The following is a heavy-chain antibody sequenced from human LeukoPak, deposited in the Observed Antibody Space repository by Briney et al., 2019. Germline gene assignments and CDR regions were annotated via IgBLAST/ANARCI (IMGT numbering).Heavy chain of an antibody. CDR3: ARAAHIVVVTAIYYFDY. D-gene: IGHD2-21*02. CDR1: GGSISSGGYY. Sequence: SETLSLTCTVSGGSISSGGYYWSWIRQHPGKGLEWIGYIYYSGSTYYNPSLKSRITISVDTSKNQFSLKLSSVTAADTAVYYCARAAHIVVVTAIYYFDYWGQGTLVTVSS. J-gene: IGHJ4*02. V-gene: IGHV4-31*03. CDR2: IYYSGST.